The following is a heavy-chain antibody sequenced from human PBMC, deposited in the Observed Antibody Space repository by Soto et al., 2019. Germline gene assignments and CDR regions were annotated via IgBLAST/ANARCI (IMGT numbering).Heavy chain of an antibody. J-gene: IGHJ6*02. CDR3: ARTPGIAVAGSPYYYGMDV. Sequence: QVQLQESGPGLVKPSETLSLTCTVSGGSISSYYWSWIRQPPGKGLEWIGYIYYSGSTNYNPSLKSRVTISVDTSKNQFSLKLSSVTAADTAVYYCARTPGIAVAGSPYYYGMDVWGQGTTVTVSS. CDR2: IYYSGST. CDR1: GGSISSYY. V-gene: IGHV4-59*01. D-gene: IGHD6-19*01.